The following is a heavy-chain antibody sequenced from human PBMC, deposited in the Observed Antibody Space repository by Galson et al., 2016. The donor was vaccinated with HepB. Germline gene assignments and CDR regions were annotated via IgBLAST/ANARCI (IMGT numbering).Heavy chain of an antibody. V-gene: IGHV3-53*01. J-gene: IGHJ4*02. CDR2: IYSGGGT. CDR3: ARGGASDASGY. Sequence: SLRLSCAVSGFTFSNYTMTWVRQAPGKGLEWVSLIYSGGGTSFADSVKGRFTISRDNSKNTLYLQMNSLRAEDTAVYYCARGGASDASGYWGQGTLVTVSS. D-gene: IGHD2-21*02. CDR1: GFTFSNYT.